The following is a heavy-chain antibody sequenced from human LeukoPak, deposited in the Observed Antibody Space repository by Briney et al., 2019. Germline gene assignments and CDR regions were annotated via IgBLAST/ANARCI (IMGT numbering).Heavy chain of an antibody. CDR3: ASASSSWYRGVFDY. V-gene: IGHV3-7*01. J-gene: IGHJ4*02. CDR1: RFTFNTYW. D-gene: IGHD6-13*01. CDR2: ITPDGSDK. Sequence: GGSLRLSCAASRFTFNTYWMTWVRQAPGKGLEWVANITPDGSDKYYVDSVKGRFTISRDNAKNSLYLQMNSLRAEDTAVYYCASASSSWYRGVFDYWGQGTLVTVSS.